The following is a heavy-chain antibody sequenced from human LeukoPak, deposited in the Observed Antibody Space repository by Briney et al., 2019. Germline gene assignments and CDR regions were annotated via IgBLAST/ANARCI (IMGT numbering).Heavy chain of an antibody. CDR2: ISAYNGNT. J-gene: IGHJ6*03. CDR1: GYTFTTSA. D-gene: IGHD1-26*01. CDR3: ARVVGAPAVYYMDV. V-gene: IGHV1-18*01. Sequence: HGASVKVSCKASGYTFTTSAINWVRQAPGQGLEWTGWISAYNGNTNYAQKLQGRVTMTTDTSTSTAYMELRSLRSDDTAVYYCARVVGAPAVYYMDVWGKGTTVTVSS.